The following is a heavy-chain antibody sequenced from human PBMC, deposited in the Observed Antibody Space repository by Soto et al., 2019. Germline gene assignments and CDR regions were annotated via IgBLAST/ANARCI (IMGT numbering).Heavy chain of an antibody. Sequence: GGSLRLSCAASGFTFSSYGMHWVRQAPGKGLEWVAVISYDGSNKYYADSVKGRFTISRDNSKNTLYLQMNSLRAEDTAVYYCAKGDRPYYDVWSGYYEYYFDYWGQGTLVTVSS. J-gene: IGHJ4*02. V-gene: IGHV3-30*18. CDR1: GFTFSSYG. CDR2: ISYDGSNK. D-gene: IGHD3-3*01. CDR3: AKGDRPYYDVWSGYYEYYFDY.